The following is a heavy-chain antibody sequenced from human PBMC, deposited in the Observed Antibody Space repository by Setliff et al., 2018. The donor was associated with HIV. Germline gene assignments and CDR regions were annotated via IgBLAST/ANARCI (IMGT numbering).Heavy chain of an antibody. Sequence: GGSLRLSCTGSGFTFSDYNMNWVRQAPGKGLEWVASISSTGAHISTADSLKGRFTISRDNGRNSLYLQMSSLRAEDTALYYCARGGRLQYFEWPSYAMDVWGQGTTVTVSS. CDR3: ARGGRLQYFEWPSYAMDV. CDR1: GFTFSDYN. J-gene: IGHJ6*02. D-gene: IGHD3-9*01. V-gene: IGHV3-21*06. CDR2: ISSTGAHI.